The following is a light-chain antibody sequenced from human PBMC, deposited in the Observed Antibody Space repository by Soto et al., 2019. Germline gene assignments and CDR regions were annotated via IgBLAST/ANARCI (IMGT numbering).Light chain of an antibody. Sequence: EIVMTQSPATLSVSPGERATLSCRASQSVSSDLAWYHQKPGQAPRLLIYGASTRATGIPARFSGSGSGTEFTLTISRLEPEDFAVYYCQQYGSSRLTFGGGTKVDIK. CDR2: GAS. CDR1: QSVSSD. V-gene: IGKV3-15*01. J-gene: IGKJ4*01. CDR3: QQYGSSRLT.